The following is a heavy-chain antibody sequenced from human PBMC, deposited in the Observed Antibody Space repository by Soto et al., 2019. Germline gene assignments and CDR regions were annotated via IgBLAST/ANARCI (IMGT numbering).Heavy chain of an antibody. D-gene: IGHD2-2*01. V-gene: IGHV3-23*01. CDR3: AKRSLDVVVPAEWGPFDY. Sequence: GGSLRLSCAASGFTFSSYAMSWVRQAPGKGLEWVSAISGSGGSTYYADSVKGRFTISRDNSKNTLYLQMNSLRAEDTAVYYCAKRSLDVVVPAEWGPFDYWGQGTLVTVSS. CDR1: GFTFSSYA. CDR2: ISGSGGST. J-gene: IGHJ4*02.